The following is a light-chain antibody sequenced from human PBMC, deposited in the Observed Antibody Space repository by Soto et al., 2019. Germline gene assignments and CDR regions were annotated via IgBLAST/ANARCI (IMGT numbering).Light chain of an antibody. CDR1: NSDIGGYNY. Sequence: QSVLTQPASVSGSPGQSITISCTGTNSDIGGYNYVSWYQQHPGKAPKLMIYDVSNRPSGVSYRFSGSKSGNTASLTISGLQAEDAADYYCSSYTSRSTLGVFGGGTKLTVL. CDR3: SSYTSRSTLGV. J-gene: IGLJ2*01. CDR2: DVS. V-gene: IGLV2-14*03.